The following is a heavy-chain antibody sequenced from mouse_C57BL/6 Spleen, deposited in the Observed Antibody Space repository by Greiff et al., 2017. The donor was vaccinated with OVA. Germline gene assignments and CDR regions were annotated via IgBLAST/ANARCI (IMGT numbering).Heavy chain of an antibody. D-gene: IGHD1-1*01. CDR2: ISSGGSYT. J-gene: IGHJ2*01. Sequence: EVKLVESGGDLVKPGGSLKLSCAASGFTFSSYGMSWVRQTPDKRLEWVATISSGGSYTYYPDSVKGRFTISRDNAKNTLYLQMSSLKSEDTAMYYCARLDDYGSSLFDYWGQGTTLTVSS. CDR3: ARLDDYGSSLFDY. CDR1: GFTFSSYG. V-gene: IGHV5-6*02.